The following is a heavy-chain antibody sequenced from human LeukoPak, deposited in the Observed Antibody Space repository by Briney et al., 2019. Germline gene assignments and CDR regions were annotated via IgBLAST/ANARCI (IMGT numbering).Heavy chain of an antibody. CDR2: ISSSSSYI. J-gene: IGHJ4*02. D-gene: IGHD3-22*01. Sequence: GGSLRLSCAASGFTFSSYSMNWVRQAPGKGLEWVSSISSSSSYIYYADSVKGRFTISRDNAKNSLYLQMNSLRAEDTAVYYCARGAYYYDSSGYDWDFDHWGQGTLVTVSS. V-gene: IGHV3-21*01. CDR1: GFTFSSYS. CDR3: ARGAYYYDSSGYDWDFDH.